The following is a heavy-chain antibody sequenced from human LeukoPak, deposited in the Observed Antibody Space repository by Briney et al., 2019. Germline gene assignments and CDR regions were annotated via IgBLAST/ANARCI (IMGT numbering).Heavy chain of an antibody. Sequence: GESLRLSCAASGFTFSSYAMHWVRQAPGKGLEWVAFIRYDGNNKYYADSVKGRFTISRDNSKNTLYLQMDSLRPEDTAVYYCAKTPATSNTFDIWGQGTMVTVSS. CDR2: IRYDGNNK. CDR1: GFTFSSYA. J-gene: IGHJ3*02. D-gene: IGHD1-1*01. CDR3: AKTPATSNTFDI. V-gene: IGHV3-30*02.